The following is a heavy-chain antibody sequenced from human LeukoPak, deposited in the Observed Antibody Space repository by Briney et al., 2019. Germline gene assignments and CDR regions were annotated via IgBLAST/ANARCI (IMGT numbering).Heavy chain of an antibody. CDR1: GFTFSSYA. CDR2: ISYDGSNK. Sequence: PGRSLRLSCAASGFTFSSYAMHWVRQAPGKGLEWVAVISYDGSNKYYADSVKGRFTISRDNSKNTLYLQMNSLRAEDTAVYYCAKGLYYYDSSGYYGGAFDIWGQGTMVTVSS. D-gene: IGHD3-22*01. V-gene: IGHV3-30-3*01. J-gene: IGHJ3*02. CDR3: AKGLYYYDSSGYYGGAFDI.